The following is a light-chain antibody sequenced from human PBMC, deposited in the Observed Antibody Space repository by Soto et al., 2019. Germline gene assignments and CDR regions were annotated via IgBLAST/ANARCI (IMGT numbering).Light chain of an antibody. CDR2: EVS. CDR3: SSYSISTAYL. J-gene: IGLJ1*01. V-gene: IGLV2-14*01. Sequence: QSVLSQSPSGSGSPGQSVTISCTGTISDVGGYDYVAWYQLHPGKAPKLMLFEVSNRPSGVSYRFSGSKSGNTASLTISGLQAEDEADYFCSSYSISTAYLFGTGTKVTVL. CDR1: ISDVGGYDY.